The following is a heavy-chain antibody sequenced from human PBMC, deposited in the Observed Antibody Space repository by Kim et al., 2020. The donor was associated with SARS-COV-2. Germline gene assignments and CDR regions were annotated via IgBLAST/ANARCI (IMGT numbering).Heavy chain of an antibody. CDR1: GFTFSSYG. J-gene: IGHJ4*01. CDR2: ISYDGSNK. D-gene: IGHD3-10*01. Sequence: GGSLRLSCAASGFTFSSYGMHWVRQAPGKGLEWVAVISYDGSNKYYADSVKGRFTISRDNSKNTLYLQMNSLRAEDTAVYYCASDMVRVVSIKYYFDYWG. CDR3: ASDMVRVVSIKYYFDY. V-gene: IGHV3-33*05.